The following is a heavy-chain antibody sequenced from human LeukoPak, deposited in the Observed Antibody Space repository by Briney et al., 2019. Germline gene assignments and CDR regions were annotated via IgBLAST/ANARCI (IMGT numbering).Heavy chain of an antibody. CDR1: GYTFTGYY. D-gene: IGHD6-6*01. CDR3: AKTIIAARNVYDY. J-gene: IGHJ4*02. V-gene: IGHV1-2*02. CDR2: INPNSGGT. Sequence: ASVKVSCKASGYTFTGYYMHWVRQAPGQGLEWMRWINPNSGGTNYAQKFRGRVTMTRDTSISTAYMELSRLRSDDTAVYYCAKTIIAARNVYDYWGQGTLVTVSS.